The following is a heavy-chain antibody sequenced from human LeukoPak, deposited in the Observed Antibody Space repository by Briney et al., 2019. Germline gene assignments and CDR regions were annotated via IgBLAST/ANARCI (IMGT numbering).Heavy chain of an antibody. V-gene: IGHV3-53*01. CDR3: ARERDVGRSFDY. Sequence: GGSLRLSCAASGFTFSNNYMSWVRQAPGKGLEWVSVIYSGSSTYYADSVKGRFTISRDNSKNTLYLQMNSLRAEDTAVYYCARERDVGRSFDYWGQGTLVTVSS. CDR2: IYSGSST. D-gene: IGHD1-26*01. J-gene: IGHJ4*02. CDR1: GFTFSNNY.